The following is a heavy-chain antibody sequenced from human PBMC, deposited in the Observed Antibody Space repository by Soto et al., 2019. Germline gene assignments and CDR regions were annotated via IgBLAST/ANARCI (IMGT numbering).Heavy chain of an antibody. CDR1: GFTFSSYN. CDR2: ISSSSTYI. D-gene: IGHD5-12*01. CDR3: ASTSRDGYNNHYYYYGMDV. J-gene: IGHJ6*02. Sequence: EVQLVESGGGLVKPGGSLRLSCAASGFTFSSYNMNWVRQAPGKGLEWVSSISSSSTYIYYADSVKGRFTISRDNAKNSLYLQMNSLRAEDTSVYYCASTSRDGYNNHYYYYGMDVWGQGTTVTVSS. V-gene: IGHV3-21*01.